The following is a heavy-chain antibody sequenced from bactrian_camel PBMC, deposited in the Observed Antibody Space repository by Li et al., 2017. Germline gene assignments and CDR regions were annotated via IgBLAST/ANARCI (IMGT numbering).Heavy chain of an antibody. D-gene: IGHD1*01. Sequence: DVQLVESGGGSVQAGESLRLICAFDAYTPANVRMAWFRQKPGKGREGVAAIVVGASGGPTLYADSVKGRFTILQDSAKNTLYLQMNNLKPEDTAVYYCAADHKTPCWNRNTRYKYSGQGTQVTVS. CDR3: AADHKTPCWNRNTRYKY. CDR1: AYTPANVR. CDR2: IVVGASGGPT. J-gene: IGHJ4*01. V-gene: IGHV3S31*01.